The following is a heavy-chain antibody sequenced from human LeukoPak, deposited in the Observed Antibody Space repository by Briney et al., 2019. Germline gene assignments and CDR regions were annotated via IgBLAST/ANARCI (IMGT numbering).Heavy chain of an antibody. Sequence: GGSLRLSCAASGFTFSTYGMHWVRQAPGKGLEWVAIISYDGNDKDYADSVRGRFTISRGNSKNTLYLQMNSLRGEDTAVYYCAKSTAPAGYYLDYWGQGILVTVSS. CDR2: ISYDGNDK. D-gene: IGHD2-2*01. CDR3: AKSTAPAGYYLDY. V-gene: IGHV3-30*18. CDR1: GFTFSTYG. J-gene: IGHJ4*02.